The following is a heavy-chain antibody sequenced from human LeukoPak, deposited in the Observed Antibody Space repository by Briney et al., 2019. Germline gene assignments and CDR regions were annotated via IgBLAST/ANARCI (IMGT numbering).Heavy chain of an antibody. CDR2: VYYTGRT. J-gene: IGHJ3*01. CDR1: GGSLTGYY. V-gene: IGHV4-59*08. Sequence: SENLSLTCTVSGGSLTGYYWSWIRQPPGKGLEWIAYVYYTGRTLYNPSLESRVTISVDTSKTQISLKLTSVTAADTAVYYCARHISVSYDAFDLWGRGTPVTVSS. D-gene: IGHD6-19*01. CDR3: ARHISVSYDAFDL.